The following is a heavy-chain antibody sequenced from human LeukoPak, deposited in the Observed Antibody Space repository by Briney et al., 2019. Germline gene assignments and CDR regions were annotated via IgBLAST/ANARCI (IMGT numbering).Heavy chain of an antibody. J-gene: IGHJ4*02. CDR3: AKVVQILGYCSGGSCYSGFDY. V-gene: IGHV3-23*01. CDR1: GFTFSSYA. D-gene: IGHD2-15*01. CDR2: ISGSGGST. Sequence: GGSLRLSCAASGFTFSSYAMSWVRQAPGKGLEWVSAISGSGGSTYYADSVKGRFTISRDNSKNTLYLQMNSLRAEDTAVYYCAKVVQILGYCSGGSCYSGFDYWGQGTLVTVSS.